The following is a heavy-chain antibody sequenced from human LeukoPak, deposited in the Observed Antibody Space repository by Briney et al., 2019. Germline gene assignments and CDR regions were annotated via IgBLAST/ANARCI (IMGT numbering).Heavy chain of an antibody. CDR3: ERLSGYSGNDLYYFDD. D-gene: IGHD5-12*01. CDR2: MYYSGST. Sequence: SETLSLTCTVSGGSISSSSHYWGWIRQPPGKGLEWIGSMYYSGSTYYNPSLKSRVTISVDTSKNQFSLKVSSVTAADTAVYYCERLSGYSGNDLYYFDDWGQGTLVTVSS. CDR1: GGSISSSSHY. V-gene: IGHV4-39*01. J-gene: IGHJ4*02.